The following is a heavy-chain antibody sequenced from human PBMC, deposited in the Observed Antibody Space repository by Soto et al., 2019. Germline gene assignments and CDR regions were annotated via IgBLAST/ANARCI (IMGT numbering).Heavy chain of an antibody. D-gene: IGHD2-2*01. CDR3: ARSQGSSTSLEIYYYYYYGMDV. Sequence: QVQLVQSGAEVKKPGSSLKVSCRASGGTFVSYAISWVRQAPGQGLEWMGGIIPIPGTANYAQKFQGRVTIAADESTSTAYMELSSLRSEDTDVYYVARSQGSSTSLEIYYYYYYGMDVWGQGTTFTGSS. V-gene: IGHV1-69*01. CDR1: GGTFVSYA. J-gene: IGHJ6*02. CDR2: IIPIPGTA.